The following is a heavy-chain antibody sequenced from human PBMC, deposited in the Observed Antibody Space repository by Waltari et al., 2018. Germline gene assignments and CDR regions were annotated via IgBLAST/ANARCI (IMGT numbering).Heavy chain of an antibody. V-gene: IGHV1-69*08. J-gene: IGHJ4*02. CDR2: IIPIFGTA. CDR1: GGTFSSYA. D-gene: IGHD2-15*01. Sequence: QVQLVQSGAEVKKPGSSVKVSCKASGGTFSSYAISWVRQAPGQGLEWMGRIIPIFGTANYAQKVQGRVTITADKSTSTAYMELSSLRSEDTAVYYCARGYWDCSGGSCTLRAFDYCGQGTLVTVSS. CDR3: ARGYWDCSGGSCTLRAFDY.